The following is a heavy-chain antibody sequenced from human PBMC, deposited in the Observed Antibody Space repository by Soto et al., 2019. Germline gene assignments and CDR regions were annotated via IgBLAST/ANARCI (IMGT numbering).Heavy chain of an antibody. CDR1: GFTVSSNY. CDR2: IYSGGST. V-gene: IGHV3-53*01. D-gene: IGHD3-22*01. Sequence: PWGSLRLSCAASGFTVSSNYMSWVRQAPGKGLEWVSVIYSGGSTYYADSVKGRFTISRDNSKNTLYLQMNSLRAEDTAVYYCAGDTDDSSGYYSYWGQGTLVTVSS. CDR3: AGDTDDSSGYYSY. J-gene: IGHJ4*02.